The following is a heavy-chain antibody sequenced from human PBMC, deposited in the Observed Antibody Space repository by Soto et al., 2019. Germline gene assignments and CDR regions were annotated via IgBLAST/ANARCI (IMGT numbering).Heavy chain of an antibody. J-gene: IGHJ6*04. CDR1: GGSVSSGSYY. CDR3: ARGDYYCSGSGGYYYVMDV. V-gene: IGHV4-61*01. CDR2: IYYSGST. Sequence: SETLSLTCTVSGGSVSSGSYYWSWIRQPPGKGLEWIGYIYYSGSTNYNPSLKSRVTISVDTSKNQFSLKLSSVTAADTAVYYCARGDYYCSGSGGYYYVMDVWGKGTTVTVSS. D-gene: IGHD3-10*01.